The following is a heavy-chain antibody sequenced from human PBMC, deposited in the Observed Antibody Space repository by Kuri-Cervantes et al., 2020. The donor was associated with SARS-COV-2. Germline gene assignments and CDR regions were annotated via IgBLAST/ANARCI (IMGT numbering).Heavy chain of an antibody. CDR1: GFTFSGHW. CDR2: INPDGSYT. D-gene: IGHD5-12*01. V-gene: IGHV3-74*01. Sequence: GESLKISCAASGFTFSGHWIHWVRQAPGKGLVWVSRINPDGSYTNNADSVKGRFTLSRDNAKNMLFLQMNSLRAEDTAVYYCAKAPSGYDYHYFDYWGQGTLVTVSS. J-gene: IGHJ4*02. CDR3: AKAPSGYDYHYFDY.